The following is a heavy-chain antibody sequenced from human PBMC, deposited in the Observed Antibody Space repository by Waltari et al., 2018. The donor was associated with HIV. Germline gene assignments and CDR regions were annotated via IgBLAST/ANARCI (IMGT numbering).Heavy chain of an antibody. Sequence: QVQLQPGGAGLLKPSATLPPTCPVYGGSFSGYYCSWIRQPPGKGLEWIGEINHSGSTNYNPSLKSRVTISVDTSKNQFSLKLSSVTAADTAVYYCARDSGVGYGGLYYFDYWGQGTLVTVSS. CDR3: ARDSGVGYGGLYYFDY. CDR1: GGSFSGYY. V-gene: IGHV4-34*01. CDR2: INHSGST. J-gene: IGHJ4*02. D-gene: IGHD4-17*01.